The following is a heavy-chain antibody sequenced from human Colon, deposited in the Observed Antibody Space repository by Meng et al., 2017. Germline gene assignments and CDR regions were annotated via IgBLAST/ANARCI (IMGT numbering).Heavy chain of an antibody. Sequence: QVHLQGAGPGLVRPSETLSITCTVSGGSVSSGSYYWSWIRQPPGKGLEWIGYIYYSGSTNYNPSLKSRVTISVDTSKNQFSLKLSSVTAADTAVYYCARGASDYDFDYWGQGTLVTVSS. V-gene: IGHV4-61*01. CDR1: GGSVSSGSYY. D-gene: IGHD3-22*01. J-gene: IGHJ4*02. CDR2: IYYSGST. CDR3: ARGASDYDFDY.